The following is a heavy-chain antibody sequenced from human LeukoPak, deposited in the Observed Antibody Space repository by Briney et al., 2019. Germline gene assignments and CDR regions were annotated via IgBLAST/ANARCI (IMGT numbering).Heavy chain of an antibody. Sequence: GGSLRLSCAASGFTFSSYGMHWVRQAPGKGLEWMAVISYDGSNKYYADSVKGRFTISRDNAKNSLFLQLTSLRAEDTAVYYCVTETGWLFDFWGQGILVTVSS. CDR3: VTETGWLFDF. CDR1: GFTFSSYG. D-gene: IGHD3-9*01. V-gene: IGHV3-30*03. J-gene: IGHJ4*02. CDR2: ISYDGSNK.